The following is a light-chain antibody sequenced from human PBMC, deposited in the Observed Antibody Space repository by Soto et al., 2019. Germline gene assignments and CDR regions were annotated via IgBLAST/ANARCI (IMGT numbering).Light chain of an antibody. CDR1: SSDVGGYNY. CDR2: DVS. V-gene: IGLV2-11*01. Sequence: QSALTQPRSVSGSPGQSVTISCTGTSSDVGGYNYVSWYQQHPGKAPKLVIYDVSKRPSGVPDRFSGSKSANTASLTISGLQAEDEADYYCCSYAGNSLWVFGGGTQLTVL. CDR3: CSYAGNSLWV. J-gene: IGLJ3*02.